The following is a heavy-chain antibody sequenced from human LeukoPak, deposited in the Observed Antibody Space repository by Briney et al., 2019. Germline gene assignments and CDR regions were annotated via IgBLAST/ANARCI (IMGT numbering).Heavy chain of an antibody. V-gene: IGHV4-39*02. CDR2: ISYSGNT. CDR1: GGSISSSNYY. CDR3: AKDGTRPYYGSGSYYNYFEN. D-gene: IGHD3-10*01. Sequence: SETLSLTCSVSGGSISSSNYYWGWIRQPPGKGLEWIGSISYSGNTYYNPSLKSRVIISADTSKNHLSLRLSSVTAADTAVYYCAKDGTRPYYGSGSYYNYFENWGQGTLVTVSS. J-gene: IGHJ4*02.